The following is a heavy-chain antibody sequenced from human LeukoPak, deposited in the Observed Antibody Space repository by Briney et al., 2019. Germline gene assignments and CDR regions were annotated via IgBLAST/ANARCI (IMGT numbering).Heavy chain of an antibody. J-gene: IGHJ4*02. Sequence: SETLSLTCTVSGGSISSGSYYWSWIRQPAGKGLEWIGRIYTSGSTNYNPSLKSRVTISVDTSKNQFSLKLSSVTAADTAVYYCARDVGGITSGFDYWGQGTLVTVSS. CDR1: GGSISSGSYY. CDR3: ARDVGGITSGFDY. CDR2: IYTSGST. V-gene: IGHV4-61*02. D-gene: IGHD1-26*01.